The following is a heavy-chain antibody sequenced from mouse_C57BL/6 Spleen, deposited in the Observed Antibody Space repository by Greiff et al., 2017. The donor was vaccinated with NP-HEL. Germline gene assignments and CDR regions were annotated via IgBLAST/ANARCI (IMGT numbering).Heavy chain of an antibody. D-gene: IGHD1-1*01. CDR3: ARRGYYGSSHFDY. V-gene: IGHV1-52*01. Sequence: VQLQQSGAELVRPGSSVKLSCKASGYTFTSYWMHWVKQRPIQGLEWIGNIDPSDSETHYNQKFKDKATLTVDKSSSTAYMQLSSLTSEDSAVYYCARRGYYGSSHFDYWGQGTTLTVSS. CDR2: IDPSDSET. CDR1: GYTFTSYW. J-gene: IGHJ2*01.